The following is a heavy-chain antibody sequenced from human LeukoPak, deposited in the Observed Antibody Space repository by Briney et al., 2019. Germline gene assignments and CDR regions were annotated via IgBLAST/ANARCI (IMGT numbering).Heavy chain of an antibody. CDR3: ARQNDFRLDY. J-gene: IGHJ4*02. CDR2: IYPGDSDT. D-gene: IGHD3-3*01. Sequence: GESLKISCKGSGYTFSSYWIGWVRQMPGKGMEWMGIIYPGDSDTGYSPSLQGQVTISVDTSIGSAYLQWSSLKASDTAIYYCARQNDFRLDYWGQGTLVTVSS. CDR1: GYTFSSYW. V-gene: IGHV5-51*01.